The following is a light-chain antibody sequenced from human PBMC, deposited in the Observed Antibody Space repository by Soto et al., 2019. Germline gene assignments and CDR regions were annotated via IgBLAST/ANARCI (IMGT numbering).Light chain of an antibody. Sequence: ALTQPASVSGSPGQSITISCTGTEVGAHRFVSWYQQVPGTAPKLLIYEVIKRPSGISPRFSGSKAGNTASLTISGLQADDEADYFCSTYTSASTSFGGGTKLTVL. CDR3: STYTSASTS. CDR2: EVI. V-gene: IGLV2-14*01. J-gene: IGLJ2*01. CDR1: EVGAHRF.